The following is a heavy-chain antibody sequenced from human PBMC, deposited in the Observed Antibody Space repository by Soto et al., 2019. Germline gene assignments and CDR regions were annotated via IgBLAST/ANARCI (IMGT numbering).Heavy chain of an antibody. V-gene: IGHV3-23*01. CDR1: GFTFSSYA. J-gene: IGHJ4*02. Sequence: EVQLLESGGGLVQPGGSLRLSCAASGFTFSSYAMSWVGQAPGKGLEWVSAISGIGGSTYYDDSVKGRFTISRNNSNNTPYLQLNSLRAEDTAVYYCAKDTQYYDILTGYFHDYFDYWGQGTLVTVSS. CDR3: AKDTQYYDILTGYFHDYFDY. CDR2: ISGIGGST. D-gene: IGHD3-9*01.